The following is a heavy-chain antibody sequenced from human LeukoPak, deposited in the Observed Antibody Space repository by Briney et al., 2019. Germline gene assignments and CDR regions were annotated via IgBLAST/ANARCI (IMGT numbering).Heavy chain of an antibody. Sequence: SETLSLTCTVSGGSSTNYYWNWIRQPPGKELDWIGYVGYSGGTSYNPSLKSRVTISVDTSKNQFSLRLTSVTAADTAVYDCARRGSAGSTWYHFDYWGKGTLVTVSS. D-gene: IGHD6-13*01. CDR1: GGSSTNYY. CDR3: ARRGSAGSTWYHFDY. V-gene: IGHV4-59*12. CDR2: VGYSGGT. J-gene: IGHJ4*02.